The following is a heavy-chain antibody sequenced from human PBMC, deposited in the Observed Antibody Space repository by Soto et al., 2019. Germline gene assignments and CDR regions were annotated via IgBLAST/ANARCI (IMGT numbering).Heavy chain of an antibody. J-gene: IGHJ4*02. CDR1: GFTFSGYG. Sequence: QVQRVESGGGVVQPGRSLRLSCVASGFTFSGYGMHCVRQAPGKGLEGVSIIRYDGSNIYYADSVRGRFAISRDNSKNTLFLQMDSLGAEDTAVYYCARDGVGATAFWGYLDYWGQGAMVTVSS. CDR2: IRYDGSNI. D-gene: IGHD3-16*01. V-gene: IGHV3-33*01. CDR3: ARDGVGATAFWGYLDY.